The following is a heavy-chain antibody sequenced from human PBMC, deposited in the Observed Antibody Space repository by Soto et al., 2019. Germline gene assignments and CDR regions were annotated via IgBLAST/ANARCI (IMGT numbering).Heavy chain of an antibody. J-gene: IGHJ6*02. V-gene: IGHV4-34*01. CDR3: ARGRLTGYLKYYYYGMDV. Sequence: QVQLQQWGAGLLKPSETLSLTCAVYGGSFSGYYWSWIRQPPGKGLEWIGEINHSGSTNYNPSLKSRVTISVDTSKNQFSLKLSSVTAADTAVYYCARGRLTGYLKYYYYGMDVWGQGTTVTVSS. D-gene: IGHD3-9*01. CDR2: INHSGST. CDR1: GGSFSGYY.